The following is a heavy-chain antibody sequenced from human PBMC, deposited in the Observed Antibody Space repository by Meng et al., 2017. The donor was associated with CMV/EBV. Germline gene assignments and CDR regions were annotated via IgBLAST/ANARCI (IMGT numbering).Heavy chain of an antibody. Sequence: KSSGGTFSCYSISWVRPAPGQGLGWMGGIIPICGTANYAQKFQGRVTLTTDESTSTAYMELSSLRSEDTAVYYCASSIAARPRPFDYWGQGTLVTVSS. CDR1: GGTFSCYS. V-gene: IGHV1-69*05. CDR2: IIPICGTA. D-gene: IGHD6-6*01. J-gene: IGHJ4*02. CDR3: ASSIAARPRPFDY.